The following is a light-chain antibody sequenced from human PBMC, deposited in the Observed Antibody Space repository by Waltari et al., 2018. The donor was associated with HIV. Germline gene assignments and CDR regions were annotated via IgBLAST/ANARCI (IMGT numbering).Light chain of an antibody. J-gene: IGLJ3*02. CDR3: ASFTGDDTVM. CDR2: DVD. V-gene: IGLV2-14*03. CDR1: DTHFGLRTF. Sequence: SAVTPPASVSGLPGQSVTISCTVDDTHFGLRTFFSWYQQHPGKLPRLIFSDVDRRASGIPDRFSASKSGETAFLTISSLRTEDEALYYCASFTGDDTVMFGGGTLVTVL.